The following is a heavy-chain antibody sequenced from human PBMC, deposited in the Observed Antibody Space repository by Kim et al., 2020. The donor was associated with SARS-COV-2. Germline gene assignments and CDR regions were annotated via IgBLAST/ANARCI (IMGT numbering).Heavy chain of an antibody. V-gene: IGHV3-30*04. CDR1: GFTFSSYA. Sequence: GGSLRLSCAASGFTFSSYAMHWVRQAPGKGLEWVAVISYDGSNKYYADSVKGRFTISRDNSKNTLYLQMNSLRAEDTAVYYCARDLPILRYFGDAFDIWGQGTMVTVSS. J-gene: IGHJ3*02. CDR2: ISYDGSNK. D-gene: IGHD3-9*01. CDR3: ARDLPILRYFGDAFDI.